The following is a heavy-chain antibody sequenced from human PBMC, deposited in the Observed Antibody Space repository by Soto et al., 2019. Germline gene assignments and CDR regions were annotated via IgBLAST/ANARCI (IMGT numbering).Heavy chain of an antibody. CDR2: IYYSGST. J-gene: IGHJ6*02. Sequence: LSLTCTVSGGYISSYYWSWLRQPTGKGLEWIGYIYYSGSTNYNPSLKSRVTISVDTSKNQFSLKLSSVTAADTAVYYCAMDIVGATSVSHYYGMDVWGQRTTVT. CDR1: GGYISSYY. CDR3: AMDIVGATSVSHYYGMDV. V-gene: IGHV4-59*01. D-gene: IGHD1-26*01.